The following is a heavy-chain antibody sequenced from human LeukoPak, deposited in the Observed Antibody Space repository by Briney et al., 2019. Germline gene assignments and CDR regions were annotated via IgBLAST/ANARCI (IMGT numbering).Heavy chain of an antibody. J-gene: IGHJ3*02. CDR3: ARGLYCSSTSCSRDAFDI. Sequence: SETLSLTCTVSGGSISSYYWSWIRQPPGKGLEWIGYIYYSGSTNYNPSLKSRVTISVDTSKNQFSLKLSSVTAADTAVYYCARGLYCSSTSCSRDAFDIWGQGTMVTVSS. CDR1: GGSISSYY. CDR2: IYYSGST. V-gene: IGHV4-59*12. D-gene: IGHD2-2*01.